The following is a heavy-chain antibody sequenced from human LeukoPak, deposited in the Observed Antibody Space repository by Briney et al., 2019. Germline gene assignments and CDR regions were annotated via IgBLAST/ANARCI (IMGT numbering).Heavy chain of an antibody. CDR2: ISAYNGNT. J-gene: IGHJ6*02. CDR3: ARDIPDFWSGYLNYYYYGMDV. D-gene: IGHD3-3*01. V-gene: IGHV1-18*01. Sequence: GASVKVSCTASGYTFTGYGISWVRQAPGQGLEWMGWISAYNGNTNYAQKLQGRVTMTTDTSTSTAYMELRSLRSDDTAVYYCARDIPDFWSGYLNYYYYGMDVWGQGTTVTVSS. CDR1: GYTFTGYG.